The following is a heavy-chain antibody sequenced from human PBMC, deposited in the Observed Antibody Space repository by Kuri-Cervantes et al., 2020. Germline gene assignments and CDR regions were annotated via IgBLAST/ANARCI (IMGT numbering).Heavy chain of an antibody. J-gene: IGHJ6*02. CDR2: IKCDGSEK. V-gene: IGHV3-52*01. Sequence: GESLKISCAASGFTFSSSWMHWVCQAPEKGLEWVADIKCDGSEKYYVDSVKGRLTISRDNAKNSLYLQVNSLRAEDTAVYYCANIPAAMESYYYGLDVWGQGTTVTVSS. CDR1: GFTFSSSW. D-gene: IGHD2-2*01. CDR3: ANIPAAMESYYYGLDV.